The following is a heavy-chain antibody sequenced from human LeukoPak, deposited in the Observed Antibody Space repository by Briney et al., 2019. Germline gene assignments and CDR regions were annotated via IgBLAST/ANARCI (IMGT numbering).Heavy chain of an antibody. CDR3: ARPRDADSYYFDY. D-gene: IGHD5-24*01. Sequence: GESLQISCKGSGYSFTNYWIGWVRQMPGKGLEWMGIIYHGDSDTRYSPSFQGQVTISADTSISTSYLQWSSLRASDTAMYYCARPRDADSYYFDYWGQGTLVTVSS. V-gene: IGHV5-51*01. CDR1: GYSFTNYW. CDR2: IYHGDSDT. J-gene: IGHJ4*02.